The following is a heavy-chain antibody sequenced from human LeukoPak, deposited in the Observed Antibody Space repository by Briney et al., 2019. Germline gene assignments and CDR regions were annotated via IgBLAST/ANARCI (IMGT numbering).Heavy chain of an antibody. Sequence: ASVKVSCKASGYTFTSYGISWVRQAPGQGLEWMGWISAYNGNTNYAQKLQGRVTMTTDTSTSTAYMELRSLRSDDTAVYYCARDLRRGYCSSTSCYRVNDAFDIRGQGTMVTVSS. J-gene: IGHJ3*02. D-gene: IGHD2-2*02. CDR3: ARDLRRGYCSSTSCYRVNDAFDI. V-gene: IGHV1-18*04. CDR2: ISAYNGNT. CDR1: GYTFTSYG.